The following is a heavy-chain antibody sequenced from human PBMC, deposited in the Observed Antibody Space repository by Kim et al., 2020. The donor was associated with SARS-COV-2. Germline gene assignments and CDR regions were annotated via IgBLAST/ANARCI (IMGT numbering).Heavy chain of an antibody. CDR2: TI. CDR3: ARVITRSFDS. Sequence: TIYYIDSVKDRFTISRDNEKNYLYLQVNSLRAEDTDLYYGARVITRSFDSWGQGTLVTVSS. J-gene: IGHJ4*02. V-gene: IGHV3-48*03. D-gene: IGHD3-16*01.